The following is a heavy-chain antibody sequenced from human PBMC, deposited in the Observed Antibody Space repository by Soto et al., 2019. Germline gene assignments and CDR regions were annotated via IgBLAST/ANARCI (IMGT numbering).Heavy chain of an antibody. CDR3: AGAPGTAAGPTF. V-gene: IGHV4-38-2*01. D-gene: IGHD6-13*01. CDR2: IYHSGNA. J-gene: IGHJ4*02. CDR1: DYSISSGYY. Sequence: SETLSLTCAVSDYSISSGYYWGWIRQPPGKGLEWIGSIYHSGNAYYNPSLKSRLTISVDTSKYQFSLKLSSVTAADTAVYYCAGAPGTAAGPTFWGQGTLVTVSS.